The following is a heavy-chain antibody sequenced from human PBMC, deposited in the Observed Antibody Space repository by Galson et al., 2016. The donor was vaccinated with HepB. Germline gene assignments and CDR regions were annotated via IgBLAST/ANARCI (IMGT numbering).Heavy chain of an antibody. D-gene: IGHD6-13*01. CDR1: GGSISSSGFY. CDR2: IYYSGST. Sequence: TLSLTCTVSGGSISSSGFYWGWIRQPPGKGLEWIGSIYYSGSTYYNPSLKSRVTISVDTSKNQFSLKLSSVTAADTAVYYCARGLMAAPDIDYWGQGTLVTVSS. J-gene: IGHJ4*02. CDR3: ARGLMAAPDIDY. V-gene: IGHV4-39*01.